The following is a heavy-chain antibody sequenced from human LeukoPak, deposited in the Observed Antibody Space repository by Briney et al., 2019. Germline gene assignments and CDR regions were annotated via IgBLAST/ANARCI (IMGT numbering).Heavy chain of an antibody. Sequence: GASVKVSCKASGYTFTGNFIHRVRQAPGQGLEWMGWINPNSGGTNYAQKFQGRVTMTRDTTISTAYLELSRLRSDDTAVYYCARGGRDYGDYIWGIGIDYWGQGTLVTVSS. V-gene: IGHV1-2*02. D-gene: IGHD4-17*01. J-gene: IGHJ4*02. CDR3: ARGGRDYGDYIWGIGIDY. CDR1: GYTFTGNF. CDR2: INPNSGGT.